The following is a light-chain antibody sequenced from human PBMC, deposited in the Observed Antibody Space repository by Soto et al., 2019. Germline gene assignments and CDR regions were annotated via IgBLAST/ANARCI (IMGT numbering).Light chain of an antibody. V-gene: IGKV1-6*02. J-gene: IGKJ1*01. CDR1: QDIGND. Sequence: IQMTQSPSSLSASVRDRVTITCRASQDIGNDLGWYQQKPGKAPNLLIYAASSLRSGVPSRFSGSGSGTHFALTINSLQAEDSATYFCLQDYTYPWTFGQGTKVEIK. CDR2: AAS. CDR3: LQDYTYPWT.